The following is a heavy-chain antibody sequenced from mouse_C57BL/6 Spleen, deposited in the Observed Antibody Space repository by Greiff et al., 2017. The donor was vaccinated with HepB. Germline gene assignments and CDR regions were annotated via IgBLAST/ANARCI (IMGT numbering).Heavy chain of an antibody. V-gene: IGHV5-17*01. Sequence: EVMLVESGGGLVKPGGSLKLSCAASGFTFSDYGMHWVRQAPEKGLEWVAYISSGSSTIYYADTVKGRFTISRDNAKNTLFLQMTSLRSEDTAMDYCARGDDGSSLYYYAMDYWGQGTSVTVSS. J-gene: IGHJ4*01. CDR2: ISSGSSTI. CDR1: GFTFSDYG. D-gene: IGHD1-1*01. CDR3: ARGDDGSSLYYYAMDY.